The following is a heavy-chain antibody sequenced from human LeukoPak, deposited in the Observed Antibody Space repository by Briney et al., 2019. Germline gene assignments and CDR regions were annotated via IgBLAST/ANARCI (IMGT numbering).Heavy chain of an antibody. CDR2: IYYSGST. CDR3: ARGPARYCSSTSCYNFDY. V-gene: IGHV4-59*11. J-gene: IGHJ4*02. CDR1: GGSISSHY. Sequence: SETLSLTCTVSGGSISSHYWSLIRQPPGKGLELIGYIYYSGSTNYNPSLKSRVTISVDTSKNQFSLKLSSVTAADTAVYYCARGPARYCSSTSCYNFDYWGQGTLVTVSS. D-gene: IGHD2-2*02.